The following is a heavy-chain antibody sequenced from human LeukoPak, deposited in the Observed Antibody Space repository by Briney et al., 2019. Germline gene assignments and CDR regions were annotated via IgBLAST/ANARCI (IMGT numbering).Heavy chain of an antibody. V-gene: IGHV4-30-2*01. Sequence: KSSETLSLTCAVSGGSISSGGYSWSWIRQPPGKGLEWIGYIYHSGSTYYNPSLKSRVSMSLDTTKNQFSLKLSSVTAADTAVYYCAREIKRYFAKVLDYWGQGTLVTVSS. J-gene: IGHJ4*02. CDR1: GGSISSGGYS. CDR3: AREIKRYFAKVLDY. CDR2: IYHSGST. D-gene: IGHD3-9*01.